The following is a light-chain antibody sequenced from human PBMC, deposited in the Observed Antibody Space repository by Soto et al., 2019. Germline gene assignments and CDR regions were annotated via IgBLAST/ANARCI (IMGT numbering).Light chain of an antibody. J-gene: IGLJ1*01. CDR1: SSDVGRCNL. V-gene: IGLV2-23*02. Sequence: QSALTQPASVSGSPGQSITISCTGTSSDVGRCNLVSWYQQHPGKAPKLIIYEVTKRPSGVSNRFSGSKSGRTASLTISGLQAEDEGDYYCCSYAGIYVFGTGTKVTVL. CDR2: EVT. CDR3: CSYAGIYV.